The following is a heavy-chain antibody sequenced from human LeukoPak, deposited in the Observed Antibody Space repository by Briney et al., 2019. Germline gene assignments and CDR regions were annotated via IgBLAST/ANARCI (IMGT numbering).Heavy chain of an antibody. J-gene: IGHJ3*01. D-gene: IGHD3-22*01. CDR1: GGSISSYY. CDR3: VRERITVTPILTTAFDV. Sequence: PSETLSLTCTVSGGSISSYYWSWIRRPPGKGLEWIGYIYYSGSTNYNPSLKSRVTISVDTSKSQFSLNLTSVTATDTAIYYCVRERITVTPILTTAFDVWGQGTTVTISS. CDR2: IYYSGST. V-gene: IGHV4-59*12.